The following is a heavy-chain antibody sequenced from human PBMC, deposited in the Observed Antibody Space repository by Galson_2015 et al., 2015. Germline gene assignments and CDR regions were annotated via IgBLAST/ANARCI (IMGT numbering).Heavy chain of an antibody. Sequence: WDDDKYYSTSLKTRLTISKDTSKNQVVLTMTNMDPVDTATYYCARFAYGDFDAFDIWGQGTMVTVSS. J-gene: IGHJ3*02. D-gene: IGHD4-17*01. CDR3: ARFAYGDFDAFDI. V-gene: IGHV2-70*01. CDR2: WDDDK.